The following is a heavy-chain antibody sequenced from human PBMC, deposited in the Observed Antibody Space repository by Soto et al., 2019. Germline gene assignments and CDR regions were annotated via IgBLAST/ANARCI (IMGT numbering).Heavy chain of an antibody. CDR3: ARSIAARPHYYYYYMDV. J-gene: IGHJ6*03. V-gene: IGHV4-59*08. CDR2: IYYSGST. CDR1: GGSISIYD. Sequence: PSGTLSITCTVTGGSISIYDCTLTRQPPGKGLEWIGYIYYSGSTNYNPSLKSRVTISVDTSKNQFSLKLSSVTAADTAVYYCARSIAARPHYYYYYMDVWGKGTTVTVSS. D-gene: IGHD6-6*01.